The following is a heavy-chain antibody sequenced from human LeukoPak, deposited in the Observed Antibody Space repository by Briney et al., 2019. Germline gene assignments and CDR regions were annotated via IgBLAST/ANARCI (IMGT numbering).Heavy chain of an antibody. Sequence: ASVKVSCKASGYTFTSYVISWVRQAPGQGLEWMGWISACNGNTNYAQKLQGRVTMTTDTSTSTAYMELRSLRSDDTAVYYCARDGRVYYYDSSGYYALSYWGQGTLVTVSS. J-gene: IGHJ4*02. V-gene: IGHV1-18*01. D-gene: IGHD3-22*01. CDR1: GYTFTSYV. CDR2: ISACNGNT. CDR3: ARDGRVYYYDSSGYYALSY.